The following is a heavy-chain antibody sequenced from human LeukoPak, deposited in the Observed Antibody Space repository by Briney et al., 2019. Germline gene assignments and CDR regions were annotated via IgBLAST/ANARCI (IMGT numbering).Heavy chain of an antibody. CDR2: ISYDGSNK. CDR1: GFTFSSYG. D-gene: IGHD6-6*01. CDR3: ARGLRWECSSSSRVCAFDI. V-gene: IGHV3-30*03. Sequence: GGSLRLSCAASGFTFSSYGMHWVRQAPGKGLEWVAVISYDGSNKYYADSVKGRFTISRDNSKNTLYLQMNSLRSEDTAVYYCARGLRWECSSSSRVCAFDIWGQGTMATVSS. J-gene: IGHJ3*02.